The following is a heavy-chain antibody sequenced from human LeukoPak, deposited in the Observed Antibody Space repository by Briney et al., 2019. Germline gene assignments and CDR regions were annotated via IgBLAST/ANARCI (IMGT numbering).Heavy chain of an antibody. Sequence: ASVKVSCEASGYTFTNFDINWVRQATGQGLEWMGWMNPNTGNAGYAQKFQDRVTITWDASISTAYMDLSSLRSEDTAVYYCARVGYSNSYDYWGQGTLVTVSS. CDR2: MNPNTGNA. CDR1: GYTFTNFD. J-gene: IGHJ4*02. V-gene: IGHV1-8*03. D-gene: IGHD4-11*01. CDR3: ARVGYSNSYDY.